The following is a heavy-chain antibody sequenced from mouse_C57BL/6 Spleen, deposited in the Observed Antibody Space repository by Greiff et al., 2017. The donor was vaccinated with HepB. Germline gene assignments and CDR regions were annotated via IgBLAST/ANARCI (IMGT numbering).Heavy chain of an antibody. CDR1: GFTFSSYA. CDR3: TRDRDYGSSLYFDV. Sequence: EVKLVESGEGLMKPGGSLKLSCAASGFTFSSYAMSWVRQTPEKRLEWVAYISSGGDYIYYADTVKGRFTISRDNARNTLYLQMSSLKSEDTAMYYCTRDRDYGSSLYFDVWGTGTTVTVSS. V-gene: IGHV5-9-1*02. CDR2: ISSGGDYI. D-gene: IGHD1-1*01. J-gene: IGHJ1*03.